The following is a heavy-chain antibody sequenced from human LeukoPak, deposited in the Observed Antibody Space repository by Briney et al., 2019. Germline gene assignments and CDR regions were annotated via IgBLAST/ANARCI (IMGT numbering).Heavy chain of an antibody. CDR1: GFTFSDYH. D-gene: IGHD2-8*01. J-gene: IGHJ4*02. Sequence: GGSLRLSCAASGFTFSDYHMSWIRQAPGTGLGWVSYISSSGSTIYYADSVKGRFTISRDNANNSLYLQMNSLRAEDTAVYYCARDGVLRKSTGRLDYWGQETLVTVSS. CDR3: ARDGVLRKSTGRLDY. V-gene: IGHV3-11*01. CDR2: ISSSGSTI.